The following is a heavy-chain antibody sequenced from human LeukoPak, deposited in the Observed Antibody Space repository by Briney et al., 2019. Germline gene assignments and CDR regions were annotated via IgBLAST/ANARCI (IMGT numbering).Heavy chain of an antibody. J-gene: IGHJ6*02. Sequence: GSSLRLSCAASGFILSNHWMTWVRQAPGKGPEWVANINKDGSEKYYVDSVKGRFTISRDTAKNSLYLQMNSLRAEDTALYHCARNNGMDVWGQGTTVIVSS. CDR3: ARNNGMDV. CDR2: INKDGSEK. V-gene: IGHV3-7*03. CDR1: GFILSNHW.